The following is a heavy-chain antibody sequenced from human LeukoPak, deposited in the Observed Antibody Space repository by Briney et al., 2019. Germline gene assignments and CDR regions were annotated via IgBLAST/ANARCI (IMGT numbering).Heavy chain of an antibody. CDR3: ARGAVLLWFGEPNDAFDP. CDR2: IIPILGIA. Sequence: VASVKVSCKASGGTFSSYAISWVRQAPGQGLEWMGRIIPILGIANYAQKFQGRVTITADKSTSTAYMELSSLRSEDTAVYYCARGAVLLWFGEPNDAFDPWGQGTLVTVSS. V-gene: IGHV1-69*04. CDR1: GGTFSSYA. J-gene: IGHJ5*02. D-gene: IGHD3-10*01.